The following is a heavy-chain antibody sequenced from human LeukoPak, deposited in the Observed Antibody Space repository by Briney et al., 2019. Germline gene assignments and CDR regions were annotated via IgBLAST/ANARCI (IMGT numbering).Heavy chain of an antibody. CDR3: ARDGD. CDR1: GFTFSNYW. CDR2: IKQDGSEK. J-gene: IGHJ4*02. D-gene: IGHD3-16*01. Sequence: PGGSLRLSCAASGFTFSNYWMSWVRQAPEMGLEWVANIKQDGSEKYYVDSVKGRFTISRDNAKNSLYLQMNSLRAEDTAVYYCARDGDWGQGTLVTVSS. V-gene: IGHV3-7*03.